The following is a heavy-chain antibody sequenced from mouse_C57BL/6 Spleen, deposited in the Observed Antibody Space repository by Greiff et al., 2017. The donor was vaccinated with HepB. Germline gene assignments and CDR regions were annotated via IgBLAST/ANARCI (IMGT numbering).Heavy chain of an antibody. D-gene: IGHD1-1*01. J-gene: IGHJ4*01. V-gene: IGHV1-82*01. CDR3: QLRAMDY. CDR1: GYAFSSSW. CDR2: IYPGDGDT. Sequence: QVQLQQSGPELVKPGASVKISCKASGYAFSSSWMNWVKQRPGKGLEWIGRIYPGDGDTNYNGKFKGKATLTADKSSSTAYMQLSSLTSEDSAVYFCQLRAMDYWGQGTSVTVSS.